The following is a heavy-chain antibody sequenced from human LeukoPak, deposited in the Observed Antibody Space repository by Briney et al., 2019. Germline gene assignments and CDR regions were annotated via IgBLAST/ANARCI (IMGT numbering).Heavy chain of an antibody. D-gene: IGHD2-2*01. J-gene: IGHJ4*02. CDR2: ISPDGGDE. V-gene: IGHV3-7*01. Sequence: GGSLRLSCEASGFTFNTHWMNWVRHAPGKGLEWMANISPDGGDEVYVDSVKGRFTISRDNAKNSVYLQMSNLRAEDTAVYYCSGRSGFSSIYWGQGILVTVSS. CDR3: SGRSGFSSIY. CDR1: GFTFNTHW.